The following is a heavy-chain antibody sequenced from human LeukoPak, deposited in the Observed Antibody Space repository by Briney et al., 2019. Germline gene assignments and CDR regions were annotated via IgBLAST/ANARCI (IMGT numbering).Heavy chain of an antibody. CDR3: ARDSVFGGAGPGRVPFDY. J-gene: IGHJ4*02. CDR2: IYTSGST. V-gene: IGHV4-61*02. D-gene: IGHD3-10*01. CDR1: GGSISSGSYY. Sequence: SETLSLTCTVSGGSISSGSYYWSWIRQPAGKGLEGIGRIYTSGSTNYNPSLKGRVTISVDTSKNQFSLKLSSVTAADTAVYYCARDSVFGGAGPGRVPFDYWGQGTLVTVSS.